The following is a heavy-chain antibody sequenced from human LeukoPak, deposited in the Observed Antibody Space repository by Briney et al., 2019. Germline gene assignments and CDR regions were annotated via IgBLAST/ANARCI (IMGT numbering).Heavy chain of an antibody. J-gene: IGHJ4*02. Sequence: PGGSLRLSCAASGFTFSNYYMSWIRQAPGKGLEWVSDISSSGSTIYYADYVKGRFTISRYNSKNSLYLQMNSLRAEDTAVYYCAISSSTGAPGYWGQGTLVTVSS. D-gene: IGHD2-2*01. CDR1: GFTFSNYY. CDR3: AISSSTGAPGY. V-gene: IGHV3-11*01. CDR2: ISSSGSTI.